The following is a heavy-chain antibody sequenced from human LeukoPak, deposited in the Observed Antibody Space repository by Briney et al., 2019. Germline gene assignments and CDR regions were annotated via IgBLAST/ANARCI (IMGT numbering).Heavy chain of an antibody. CDR1: GVSISSYY. CDR2: IYTSGST. CDR3: ARDSDSSGYLNYFDY. V-gene: IGHV4-4*07. D-gene: IGHD3-22*01. Sequence: SETLSLTCTVSGVSISSYYWSWIRQPAGKGLEWFGRIYTSGSTNYNPSLKSRVTMSVDTSKNQFSLKLSSVTAADTAVYYCARDSDSSGYLNYFDYWGQGTLVTVSS. J-gene: IGHJ4*02.